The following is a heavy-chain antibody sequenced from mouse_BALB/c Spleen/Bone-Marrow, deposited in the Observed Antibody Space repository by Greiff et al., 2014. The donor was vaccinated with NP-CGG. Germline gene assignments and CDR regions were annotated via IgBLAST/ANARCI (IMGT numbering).Heavy chain of an antibody. CDR2: ILPGSGST. J-gene: IGHJ4*01. V-gene: IGHV1-9*01. CDR3: ARSDGYYYAMDY. CDR1: GYTFSSYW. D-gene: IGHD2-3*01. Sequence: VQLQQSGAELMEPGASVKISCKATGYTFSSYWIEWVKQRPGHGLEWIGEILPGSGSTNYNEKFKGKATFTADTSSNTAYMQLSSLTSEDSAVYYCARSDGYYYAMDYWGQGTSVTVSS.